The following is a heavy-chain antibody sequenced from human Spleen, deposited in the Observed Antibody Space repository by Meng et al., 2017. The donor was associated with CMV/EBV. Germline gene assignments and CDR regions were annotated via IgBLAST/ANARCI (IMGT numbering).Heavy chain of an antibody. CDR3: ARDSDGAAYYWYFDL. V-gene: IGHV3-30-3*01. Sequence: SGFSFSSYAMHWVRQAPGKGLEWVAVISYDGTNKYYADSVKGRFTISRDNSKNALYLQMNSLRAEDTAVYYCARDSDGAAYYWYFDLWGRGTLVTVSS. J-gene: IGHJ2*01. CDR2: ISYDGTNK. CDR1: GFSFSSYA. D-gene: IGHD2-15*01.